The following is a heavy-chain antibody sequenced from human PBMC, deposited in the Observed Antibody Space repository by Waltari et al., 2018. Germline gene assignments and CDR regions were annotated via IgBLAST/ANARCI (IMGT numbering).Heavy chain of an antibody. J-gene: IGHJ4*02. D-gene: IGHD6-25*01. CDR2: IYHSGST. Sequence: QVQLQESGPGLVKPSETLSLTCAVSGYSISSGYYWGWIRQPPGKGLEWIGSIYHSGSTYYNPSRKSRVTISVDTSKNQFSLKLSSVTAADTAVYYCASDSGLPYYYFDYWGQGTLVTVSS. V-gene: IGHV4-38-2*01. CDR3: ASDSGLPYYYFDY. CDR1: GYSISSGYY.